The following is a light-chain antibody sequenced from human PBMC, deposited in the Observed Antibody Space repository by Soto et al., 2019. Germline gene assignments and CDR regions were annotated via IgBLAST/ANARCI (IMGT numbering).Light chain of an antibody. CDR3: SSYTSSRTVV. CDR1: SSDVGGYHY. Sequence: QSALTQPASVSGSPGQPVTISCTGTSSDVGGYHYVSWYQQHPGKAPKLMIYDASNRPSGVSNRFSGSKSGNTASLAISGLQAEDEADYYCSSYTSSRTVVFGGGTKLTVL. V-gene: IGLV2-14*01. J-gene: IGLJ2*01. CDR2: DAS.